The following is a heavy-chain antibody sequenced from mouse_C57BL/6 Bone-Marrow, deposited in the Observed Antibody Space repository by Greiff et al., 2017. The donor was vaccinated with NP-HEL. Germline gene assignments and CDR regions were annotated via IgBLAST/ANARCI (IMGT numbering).Heavy chain of an antibody. D-gene: IGHD1-1*01. CDR2: IDPSDSYT. J-gene: IGHJ2*01. CDR1: GYTFTSYW. Sequence: VQLQQSGAELVMPGASVKLSCKASGYTFTSYWMHWVKQRPGQGLEWIGEIDPSDSYTNYNQKFKGKSTLTVDKSSGTAYMQLSSLTSEDSAVYYCARGDYYGSPYYFDYWGQGTTLTVSS. CDR3: ARGDYYGSPYYFDY. V-gene: IGHV1-69*01.